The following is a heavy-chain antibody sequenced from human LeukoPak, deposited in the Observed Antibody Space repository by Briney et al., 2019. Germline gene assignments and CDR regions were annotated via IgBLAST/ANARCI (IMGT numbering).Heavy chain of an antibody. CDR1: GGSISSYY. J-gene: IGHJ4*02. CDR3: AREGSWYGGGLFDY. V-gene: IGHV4-59*01. CDR2: IYYSGST. D-gene: IGHD6-13*01. Sequence: SETLSLTCTVSGGSISSYYWSWIRQPPGKGLEWIGYIYYSGSTNYNPSLKRRVTISVDTSKNQFSLKLSSVTAADTAVYYCAREGSWYGGGLFDYWGQGTLVTVSS.